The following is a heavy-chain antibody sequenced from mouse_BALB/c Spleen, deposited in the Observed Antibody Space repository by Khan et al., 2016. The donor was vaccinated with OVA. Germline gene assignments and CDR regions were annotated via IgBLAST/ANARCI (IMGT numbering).Heavy chain of an antibody. Sequence: EVKLVESGGGLVKPGGSLKLSCAASGFTFSSYAMSWVRQTPEKRLEWVATISSGGSYTYYPDSVQGRFTISRDNAKNTLYLQMSSLRSEDTAMYYCARRITDYWGQGTTLTVSS. CDR3: ARRITDY. V-gene: IGHV5-9-1*01. CDR1: GFTFSSYA. D-gene: IGHD1-2*01. J-gene: IGHJ2*01. CDR2: ISSGGSYT.